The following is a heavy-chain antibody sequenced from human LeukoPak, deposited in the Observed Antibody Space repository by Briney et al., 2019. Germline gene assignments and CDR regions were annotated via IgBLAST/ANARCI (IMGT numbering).Heavy chain of an antibody. CDR2: INHSGCT. V-gene: IGHV4-34*01. CDR1: GGSFSGYY. CDR3: ARGSGVKYYYGSGSYSRGAYYFDY. D-gene: IGHD3-10*01. J-gene: IGHJ4*02. Sequence: SETLSLTCAVYGGSFSGYYWSWIRQPPGKGLEWIGEINHSGCTNYNPSLKSRVTISVDTSKNQFSLKLSSVTAADTAVYYCARGSGVKYYYGSGSYSRGAYYFDYWGQGTLVTVSS.